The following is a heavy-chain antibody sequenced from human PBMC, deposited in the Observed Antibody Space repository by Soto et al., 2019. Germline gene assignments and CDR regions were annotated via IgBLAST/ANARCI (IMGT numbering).Heavy chain of an antibody. CDR1: GFTVSSNY. V-gene: IGHV3-66*01. CDR2: IYSGGST. Sequence: EVQLVESGGGLVQPGGSLRLSCAASGFTVSSNYMSWVRQAPGKGLEWVSVIYSGGSTYYADSVKGRFTISRDNSKNTLYLQMNSLRAEDTAVYYCARVIAARGESWFDPWGQGTLVTVSS. D-gene: IGHD6-6*01. CDR3: ARVIAARGESWFDP. J-gene: IGHJ5*02.